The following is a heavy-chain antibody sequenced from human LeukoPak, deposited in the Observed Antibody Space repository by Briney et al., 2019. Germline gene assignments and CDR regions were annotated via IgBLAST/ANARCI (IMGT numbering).Heavy chain of an antibody. CDR1: GGSVSSGSYY. D-gene: IGHD6-19*01. CDR2: IYYSGST. Sequence: PSETLSLTCTVSGGSVSSGSYYWRWIRQPPGKGLEWIGYIYYSGSTNYTPSLKSRVTISVDTSKNQFSLKLSSVTAADAAVYYCASRLSSGWYGGHDYWGQGTLVTVSS. CDR3: ASRLSSGWYGGHDY. V-gene: IGHV4-61*01. J-gene: IGHJ4*02.